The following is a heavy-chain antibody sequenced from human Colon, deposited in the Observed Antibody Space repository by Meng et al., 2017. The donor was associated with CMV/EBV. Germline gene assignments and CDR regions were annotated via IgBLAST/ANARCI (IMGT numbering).Heavy chain of an antibody. V-gene: IGHV3-15*01. Sequence: GESLKISCAASGFIISHHAMYWVRQAPGKGLEWVGRIKSKTDGETTDYGVPVKGRFIISRDDSRTTMYLQMNSLNTEDTAMYYCGSGPNWGQGTLVTVSS. J-gene: IGHJ4*02. CDR1: GFIISHHA. CDR3: GSGPN. CDR2: IKSKTDGETT. D-gene: IGHD1-26*01.